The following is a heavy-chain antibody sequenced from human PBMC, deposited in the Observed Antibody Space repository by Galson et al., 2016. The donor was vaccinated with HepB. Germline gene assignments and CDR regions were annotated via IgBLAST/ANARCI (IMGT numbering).Heavy chain of an antibody. CDR2: IIPFFGTA. V-gene: IGHV1-69*13. Sequence: SVKVSCKASGGTFSNYAFSWVRQAPGQGLEWMGGIIPFFGTAHYAQNFQGRVTINADESTSTVYIELSNLRSEDTAVYYCARASLFWNNRESDAFDVWGPGTMVTVSS. D-gene: IGHD3-3*01. CDR3: ARASLFWNNRESDAFDV. CDR1: GGTFSNYA. J-gene: IGHJ3*01.